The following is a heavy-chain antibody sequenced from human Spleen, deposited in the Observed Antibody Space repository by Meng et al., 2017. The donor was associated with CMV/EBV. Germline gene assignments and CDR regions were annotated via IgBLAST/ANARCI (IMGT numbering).Heavy chain of an antibody. J-gene: IGHJ6*02. D-gene: IGHD2-2*01. CDR3: ARSNCSSTSCYSINNYYYGMDV. CDR2: INPNSGGT. CDR1: GYTFTDYY. V-gene: IGHV1-2*02. Sequence: ASVKVSCKASGYTFTDYYIHWVRQAPGQGLEWMGWINPNSGGTNYAQKFQGRVTMTRDTSISTAYMELSRLRSDDTAVYYCARSNCSSTSCYSINNYYYGMDVWGQGTTVTVSS.